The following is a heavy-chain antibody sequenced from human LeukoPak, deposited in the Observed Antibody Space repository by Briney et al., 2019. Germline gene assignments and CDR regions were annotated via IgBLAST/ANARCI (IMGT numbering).Heavy chain of an antibody. V-gene: IGHV1-69*05. Sequence: SVKVSCKASGGTFSSYAISWVRQAPGQGLEWMGRIIPIFGTANYAQKFQGRVTITTDESTSTAYMELSSLRSEDTAVYYCARARLAGSLGNFDYWGQGTLVAVSS. CDR3: ARARLAGSLGNFDY. D-gene: IGHD1-14*01. CDR2: IIPIFGTA. CDR1: GGTFSSYA. J-gene: IGHJ4*02.